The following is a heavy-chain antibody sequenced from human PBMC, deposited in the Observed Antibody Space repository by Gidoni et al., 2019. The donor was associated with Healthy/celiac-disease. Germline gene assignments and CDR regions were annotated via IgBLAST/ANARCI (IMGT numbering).Heavy chain of an antibody. CDR2: IYYSWST. J-gene: IGHJ3*02. Sequence: QVQLQESGPGLVKPSETLSLTCTVSGGSISSSFWSWIRQPPGKGLEWIGYIYYSWSTNYNPSLKSRVTISVDTSKNQFSLKLSSVTAADTAVYYCARSYSGSYFGAFDIWGQGTMVTVSS. CDR1: GGSISSSF. CDR3: ARSYSGSYFGAFDI. D-gene: IGHD1-26*01. V-gene: IGHV4-59*01.